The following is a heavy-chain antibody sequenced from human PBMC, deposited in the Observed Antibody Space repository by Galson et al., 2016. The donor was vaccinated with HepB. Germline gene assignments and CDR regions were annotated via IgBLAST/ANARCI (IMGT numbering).Heavy chain of an antibody. CDR3: AKITMVQGGFYYYGMDV. J-gene: IGHJ6*02. Sequence: SLRLSCAASGFTFSSYAMSWVRQAPGKGLEWVSTISGSGGSTYYVDSVKGRFTISRDNSKNTLYLQMNSLRAEDTAVYYCAKITMVQGGFYYYGMDVWGQGTTATVSS. D-gene: IGHD3-10*01. CDR2: ISGSGGST. CDR1: GFTFSSYA. V-gene: IGHV3-23*01.